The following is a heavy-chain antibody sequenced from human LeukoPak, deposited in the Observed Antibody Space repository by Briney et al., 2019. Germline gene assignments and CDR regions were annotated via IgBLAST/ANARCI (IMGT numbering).Heavy chain of an antibody. CDR3: ARVDYDSSGYQNQGDY. J-gene: IGHJ4*02. D-gene: IGHD3-22*01. Sequence: ASVKVSCKASGYTFTSYYMHWVRQAPGQGLEWMGIINPSGGSTSYAQKFQGRVTMTRDTSTSTVYMELSSLRSEDTAVYYCARVDYDSSGYQNQGDYWGQGTLVTVSS. CDR1: GYTFTSYY. V-gene: IGHV1-46*01. CDR2: INPSGGST.